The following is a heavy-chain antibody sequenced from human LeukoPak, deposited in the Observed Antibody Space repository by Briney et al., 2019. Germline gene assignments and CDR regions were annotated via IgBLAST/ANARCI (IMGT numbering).Heavy chain of an antibody. V-gene: IGHV3-21*01. CDR3: ARDPPRSQNLRYFDL. Sequence: GESLKISCKASGFTFSSYSMNWVRQAPGKGLEWVSSISSSSSYIYYADSVKGRFTISRDNAKNSLYLQMNSLRAEDTAVYYCARDPPRSQNLRYFDLWGRGTLVTVSS. CDR2: ISSSSSYI. CDR1: GFTFSSYS. J-gene: IGHJ2*01. D-gene: IGHD1-14*01.